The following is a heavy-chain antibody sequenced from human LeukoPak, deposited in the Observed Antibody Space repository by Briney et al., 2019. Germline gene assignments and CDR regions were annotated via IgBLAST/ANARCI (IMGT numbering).Heavy chain of an antibody. CDR2: IYSGGST. CDR1: GFTVISNY. Sequence: PGGSLRLSCAASGFTVISNYLNWVRQAPGKGLEWVSVIYSGGSTYYADSVKGRFTISRDNSKNTVYLQMNSLRVEDTAVFYCASGGVARFLDYWGQGTLVTVSS. D-gene: IGHD3-16*01. CDR3: ASGGVARFLDY. V-gene: IGHV3-53*01. J-gene: IGHJ4*02.